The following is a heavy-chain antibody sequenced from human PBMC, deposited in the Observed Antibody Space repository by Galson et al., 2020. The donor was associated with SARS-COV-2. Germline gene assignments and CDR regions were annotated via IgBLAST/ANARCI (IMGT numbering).Heavy chain of an antibody. V-gene: IGHV3-30*03. D-gene: IGHD3-10*01. CDR1: GFTFSSYG. CDR3: ARGPRFGELLSPFDS. CDR2: ISYDGSNK. Sequence: TGGSLRLSCAASGFTFSSYGMHWVRQAPGQGLEWVAVISYDGSNKYYADSVKGRFTISRDNSKNTLYLQMNSLRVEDTAVYYCARGPRFGELLSPFDSWGQGTLVTVSS. J-gene: IGHJ4*02.